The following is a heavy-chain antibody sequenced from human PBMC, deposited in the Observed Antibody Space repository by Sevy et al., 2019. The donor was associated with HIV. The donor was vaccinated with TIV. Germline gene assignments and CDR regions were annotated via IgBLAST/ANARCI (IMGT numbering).Heavy chain of an antibody. J-gene: IGHJ3*01. D-gene: IGHD1-26*01. CDR2: ISYSGRT. V-gene: IGHV4-31*03. CDR1: GGSISSLNYY. Sequence: LRLSCTVSGGSISSLNYYWSWIRQHPGKGLEWIGYISYSGRTSYNPSLKSRLTISLDMSKNQFSLRLSSVTAADTALFYCARANAYLTSDAFDLWGQGTMVTVSS. CDR3: ARANAYLTSDAFDL.